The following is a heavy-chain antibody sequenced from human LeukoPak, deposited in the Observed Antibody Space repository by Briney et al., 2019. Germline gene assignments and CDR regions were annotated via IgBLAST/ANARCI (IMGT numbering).Heavy chain of an antibody. CDR1: GYTFTSYG. D-gene: IGHD1-26*01. Sequence: ASVKVSCKASGYTFTSYGISWVRQAPGQGLEWMGWISAYNGNTNYAQKLQGRVTMTTDTSTSTAYMELRSLRSDDTAVYYCARVGRGSYWDYYYYYMDVWGKGTTVTVSS. CDR2: ISAYNGNT. J-gene: IGHJ6*03. V-gene: IGHV1-18*01. CDR3: ARVGRGSYWDYYYYYMDV.